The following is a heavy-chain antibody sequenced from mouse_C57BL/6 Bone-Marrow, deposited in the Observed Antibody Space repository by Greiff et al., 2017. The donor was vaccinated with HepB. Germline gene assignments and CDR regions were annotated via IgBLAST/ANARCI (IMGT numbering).Heavy chain of an antibody. CDR1: GFSLTSYA. CDR2: IWTGGGT. CDR3: ARSLHYYGYYFDY. V-gene: IGHV2-9-1*01. J-gene: IGHJ2*01. D-gene: IGHD1-2*01. Sequence: QVQLQQSGPGLVAPSQSLSITCTVSGFSLTSYAISWVRQPPGKGLEWLGVIWTGGGTNYNSALKSRLSISKDNSKSQVFLKMNSLQTDDTARYYCARSLHYYGYYFDYWGQGTTLTVSS.